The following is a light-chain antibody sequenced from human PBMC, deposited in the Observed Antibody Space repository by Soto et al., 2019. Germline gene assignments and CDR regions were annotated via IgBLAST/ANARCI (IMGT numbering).Light chain of an antibody. J-gene: IGKJ5*01. CDR3: QQYGNSPIT. CDR2: GAS. V-gene: IGKV3-20*01. Sequence: TQSPATMSVPPRSRATLSCRASQSVRGDLAWYQQKPGQAPRILIYGASSRATGIQARFSGSGSGTDFTLTISRLEPEDFAVYYCQQYGNSPITFGQGTRLELK. CDR1: QSVRGD.